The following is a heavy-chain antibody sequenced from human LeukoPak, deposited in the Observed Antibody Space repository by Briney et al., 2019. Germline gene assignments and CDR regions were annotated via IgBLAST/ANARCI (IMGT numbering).Heavy chain of an antibody. CDR2: ISDKGTT. J-gene: IGHJ4*02. CDR1: GVSINSHY. D-gene: IGHD6-19*01. Sequence: SETLSLTCAVSGVSINSHYWSWIRQSPGRGLEWIGHISDKGTTKYNPSLKSRVIISADTSKNHLSLNLISVLAADTAIYYCARRDAGWNYCDHWGQGILVTVSP. CDR3: ARRDAGWNYCDH. V-gene: IGHV4-59*11.